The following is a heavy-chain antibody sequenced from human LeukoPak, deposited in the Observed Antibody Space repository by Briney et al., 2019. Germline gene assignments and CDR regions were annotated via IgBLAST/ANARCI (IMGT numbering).Heavy chain of an antibody. D-gene: IGHD3-3*01. V-gene: IGHV1-69*05. J-gene: IGHJ6*03. Sequence: ASVKVSCKASGATFNTYTINWVRQAPGQGLEWMGGIIPNFGVPNYAQRFQGRVTIAMDDSTSTAYMSLSGLTAEDTAVYFCARGRFQHYYFLDVWDTGTTVIVSS. CDR1: GATFNTYT. CDR2: IIPNFGVP. CDR3: ARGRFQHYYFLDV.